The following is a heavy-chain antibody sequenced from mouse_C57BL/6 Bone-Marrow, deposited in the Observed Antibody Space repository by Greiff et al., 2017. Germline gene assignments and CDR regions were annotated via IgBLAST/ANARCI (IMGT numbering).Heavy chain of an antibody. CDR1: GSTFTSYG. J-gene: IGHJ4*01. CDR2: IHPNSGST. CDR3: ARSGDSSGPGAMDY. D-gene: IGHD3-2*02. Sequence: QVQLQQPGAELVKPGASVKLSCKASGSTFTSYGMHWVKQRPGQGLEWIGMIHPNSGSTNYNEKFKSKATLTVDKSSSTAYMQLSSLTSEDSAVYYCARSGDSSGPGAMDYWGQGTSVTVSS. V-gene: IGHV1-64*01.